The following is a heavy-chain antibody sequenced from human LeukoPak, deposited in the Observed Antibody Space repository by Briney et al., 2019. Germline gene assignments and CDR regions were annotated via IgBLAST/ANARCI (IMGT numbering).Heavy chain of an antibody. V-gene: IGHV4-39*01. D-gene: IGHD3-22*01. CDR2: IYFRGST. J-gene: IGHJ4*02. CDR3: ARRLAIYDSGGYYYERGRYYFDF. CDR1: GGSISSSSYY. Sequence: SETLSLTCTVSGGSISSSSYYWGWIRQPPGKGLEWLGTIYFRGSTYYNPSLKSRITISVDTSENQFSLKLSSATAADTAVYYCARRLAIYDSGGYYYERGRYYFDFWGQGALVTVSS.